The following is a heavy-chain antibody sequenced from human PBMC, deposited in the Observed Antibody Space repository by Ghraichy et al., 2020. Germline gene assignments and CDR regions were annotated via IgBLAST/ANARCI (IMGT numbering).Heavy chain of an antibody. CDR3: APDLGEA. V-gene: IGHV3-15*01. J-gene: IGHJ5*02. CDR1: EFTFDGYP. CDR2: IKSKSDDETT. Sequence: GGSLRLSCAVSEFTFDGYPMTWVRQAPGKGLEWVGLIKSKSDDETTDYAAPVKGRFSISRDDSRKMLYLQMNSLKIEDTAVYYCAPDLGEAWGQGTLVTVSS.